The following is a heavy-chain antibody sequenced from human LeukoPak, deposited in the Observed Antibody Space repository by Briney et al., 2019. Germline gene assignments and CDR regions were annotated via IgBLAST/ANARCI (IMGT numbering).Heavy chain of an antibody. V-gene: IGHV4-61*02. CDR2: IYTSGST. J-gene: IGHJ5*02. CDR3: ARGGMNDYGDYAFDP. CDR1: GGSISSGSYY. D-gene: IGHD4-17*01. Sequence: SETLSLTCTVSGGSISSGSYYWSWIRQPAGKGLEWIGRIYTSGSTNYNPSLKSRVTISVDTSKNQFSLKLSSVTAADTAVYYCARGGMNDYGDYAFDPWGQGTLVTVSS.